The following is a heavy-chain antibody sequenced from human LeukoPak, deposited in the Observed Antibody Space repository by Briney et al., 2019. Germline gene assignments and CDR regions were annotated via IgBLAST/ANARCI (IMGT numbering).Heavy chain of an antibody. CDR3: AKDSQWLVHYYYGMDV. D-gene: IGHD6-19*01. Sequence: PGGSLRLSCAASGFTFSSYGMHWVRQAPGKGLEWVAVISYDGSNKYYADSVKGRFTISRDNSENTLYLQMNSLRAEDTAVYYCAKDSQWLVHYYYGMDVWGQGTTVTVSS. J-gene: IGHJ6*02. V-gene: IGHV3-30*18. CDR1: GFTFSSYG. CDR2: ISYDGSNK.